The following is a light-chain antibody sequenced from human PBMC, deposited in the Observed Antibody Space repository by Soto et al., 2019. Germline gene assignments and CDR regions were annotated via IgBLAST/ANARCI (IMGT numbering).Light chain of an antibody. CDR2: EVT. V-gene: IGLV2-14*01. Sequence: QPVLTQPASVSGSPGQSITISCTGTSSDVGTYNYVSWYQQHPGKAPKLMIYEVTNRPSGVSNRFSGSKSGNTASLTMSGLQAEDEADYYCSSYTSSSTLPYVFGTGTKLTVL. CDR1: SSDVGTYNY. CDR3: SSYTSSSTLPYV. J-gene: IGLJ1*01.